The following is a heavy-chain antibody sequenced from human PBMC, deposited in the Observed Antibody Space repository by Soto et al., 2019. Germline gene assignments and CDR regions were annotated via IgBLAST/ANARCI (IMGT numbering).Heavy chain of an antibody. J-gene: IGHJ4*02. CDR2: IFSNDEK. CDR1: GFSLSNARMG. Sequence: QVTLKESGPALVKPTETLTLTCTVSGFSLSNARMGVSWIRQPPGKALEWLAHIFSNDEKSYSTSLKSRLTXSXDXXKSQVVLTMTNMDPVDTATYYCARTYSSSWSYFDYWGQGALVTVSS. V-gene: IGHV2-26*01. D-gene: IGHD6-13*01. CDR3: ARTYSSSWSYFDY.